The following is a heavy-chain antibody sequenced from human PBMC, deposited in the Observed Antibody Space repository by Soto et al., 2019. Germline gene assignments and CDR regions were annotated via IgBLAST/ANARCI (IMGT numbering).Heavy chain of an antibody. CDR1: GYAFTSYG. V-gene: IGHV1-18*04. CDR2: ISAYNGNT. D-gene: IGHD1-7*01. CDR3: ARDNEYCDLPGTNWFDP. J-gene: IGHJ5*02. Sequence: SVKVSCKASGYAFTSYGISWVRQAPVQGLEWMGWISAYNGNTNYAQKLQGRVTMTTDTSTSTAYMELRSLRSDDTAVYYCARDNEYCDLPGTNWFDPWGQGTLVTVPS.